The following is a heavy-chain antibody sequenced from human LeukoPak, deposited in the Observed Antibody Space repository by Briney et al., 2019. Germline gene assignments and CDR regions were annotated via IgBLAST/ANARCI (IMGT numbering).Heavy chain of an antibody. CDR1: GFIFRTYK. V-gene: IGHV3-13*01. CDR2: IGTSADS. D-gene: IGHD2-15*01. Sequence: GGSLRLSCAASGFIFRTYKMHWVRHATGGGLEWVASIGTSADSYHAESVEGRFTISRDDAKSFLYLQMNNLRAGDTALYYCVRDGDYYDYWSQGTLVTVSS. J-gene: IGHJ4*02. CDR3: VRDGDYYDY.